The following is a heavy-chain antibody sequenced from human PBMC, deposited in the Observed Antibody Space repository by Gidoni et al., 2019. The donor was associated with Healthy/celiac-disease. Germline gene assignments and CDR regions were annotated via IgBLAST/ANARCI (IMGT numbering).Heavy chain of an antibody. V-gene: IGHV1-69*01. CDR3: ARGGYYYDSSGYYGVWFDP. CDR1: GGTFSSYD. Sequence: QVQLVQSGAEVKKPGSSVKVSCKASGGTFSSYDIRWVRQAPGQGLEWMGGIIPIFGTANYAQKFQGRVTITADESTSTAYMELSSLRSEDTAVYYCARGGYYYDSSGYYGVWFDPWGQGTLVTVSS. CDR2: IIPIFGTA. J-gene: IGHJ5*02. D-gene: IGHD3-22*01.